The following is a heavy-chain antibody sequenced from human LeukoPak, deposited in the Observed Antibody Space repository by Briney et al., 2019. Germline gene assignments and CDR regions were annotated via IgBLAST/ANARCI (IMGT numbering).Heavy chain of an antibody. V-gene: IGHV3-23*01. Sequence: GGSLRLSCVVSGFIFTSTPMNWVSQAAGKGLEWVSARRTGGDTYYEESVKGRFTISRDNSKNTLYLQMTSLRVEDTAVYYCAKKTPGNYPYDYWGQGTLVTVSP. CDR1: GFIFTSTP. CDR3: AKKTPGNYPYDY. D-gene: IGHD3-22*01. J-gene: IGHJ4*02. CDR2: RRTGGDT.